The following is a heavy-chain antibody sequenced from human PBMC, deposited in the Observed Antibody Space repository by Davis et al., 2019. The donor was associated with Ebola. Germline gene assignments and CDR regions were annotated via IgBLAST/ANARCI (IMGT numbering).Heavy chain of an antibody. CDR3: ARDNRQLDYYYYGMDV. V-gene: IGHV1-18*01. CDR2: ISAYNGNT. J-gene: IGHJ6*02. Sequence: AASVKVSCKASGYTFTSYGISWVRQAPGQGLEWIGWISAYNGNTNYAQKLQGRVTMTTDTSTSTAYMELRSLRSDDTAVYYCARDNRQLDYYYYGMDVWGQGTTVTVSS. D-gene: IGHD6-6*01. CDR1: GYTFTSYG.